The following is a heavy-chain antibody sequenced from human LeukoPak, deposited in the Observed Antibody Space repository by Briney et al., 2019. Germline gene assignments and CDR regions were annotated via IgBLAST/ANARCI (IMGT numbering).Heavy chain of an antibody. CDR1: GFTFSSYE. V-gene: IGHV3-23*01. CDR2: ITGSGDTT. CDR3: AKARGYRSGGSCYSGFDY. J-gene: IGHJ4*02. Sequence: PGGSLRLSCAASGFTFSSYEMNWVRQAPGKGLEWVSTITGSGDTTYYADSVKGRFTISRDNSKNTLYLQMNSLRAEDTAIYYCAKARGYRSGGSCYSGFDYWGQGTLVTVSS. D-gene: IGHD2-15*01.